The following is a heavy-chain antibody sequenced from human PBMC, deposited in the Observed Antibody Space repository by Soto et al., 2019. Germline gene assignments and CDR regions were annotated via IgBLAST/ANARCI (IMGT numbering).Heavy chain of an antibody. J-gene: IGHJ4*02. CDR2: ISYYGSNK. D-gene: IGHD3-10*01. CDR3: AKVPSRDYGSGGLGVDS. Sequence: QVQLVESGGGVVQPGRSLRLACAASGFTFSSYGMHCVRQAPGKGLEWVAVISYYGSNKYYADSVKGRFTISRDNSKHTLYLQMNSLRAEDTAVSYCAKVPSRDYGSGGLGVDSWGQGTLVTVSS. V-gene: IGHV3-30*18. CDR1: GFTFSSYG.